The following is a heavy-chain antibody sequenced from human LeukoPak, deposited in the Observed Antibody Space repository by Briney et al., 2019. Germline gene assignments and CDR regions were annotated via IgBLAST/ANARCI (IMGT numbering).Heavy chain of an antibody. CDR3: SRGTRSSGNYYYMDV. D-gene: IGHD3/OR15-3a*01. CDR1: GGSISGLY. J-gene: IGHJ6*03. V-gene: IGHV4-59*11. CDR2: IYYSGST. Sequence: SETLSLTCTVSGGSISGLYWSWIRQPPGKGLEWIGYIYYSGSTNYNPSLKTRVAISVDTSKNQFSLKLSSVTAADTAVYYCSRGTRSSGNYYYMDVWGKGTTVTVSS.